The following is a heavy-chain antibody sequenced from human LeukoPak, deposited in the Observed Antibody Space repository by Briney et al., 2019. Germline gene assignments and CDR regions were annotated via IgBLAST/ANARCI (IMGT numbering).Heavy chain of an antibody. J-gene: IGHJ4*02. Sequence: GGSLTLPCVGSGFTFTDSDMNWVRQPPGRGLEWVSVISGSGHSINYADSVKGRFTISRDTSKNTLYLQMNSLRAEDTALYYCTRDFNWGDAGWAQGTLVTVSS. D-gene: IGHD7-27*01. CDR1: GFTFTDSD. CDR3: TRDFNWGDAG. V-gene: IGHV3-23*01. CDR2: ISGSGHSI.